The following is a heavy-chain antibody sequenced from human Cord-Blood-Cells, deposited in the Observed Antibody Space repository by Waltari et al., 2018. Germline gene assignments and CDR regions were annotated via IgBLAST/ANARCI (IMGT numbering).Heavy chain of an antibody. V-gene: IGHV4-61*01. CDR2: IYYSGST. CDR3: ASTPMVRGVDYYYMDV. D-gene: IGHD3-10*01. CDR1: GGSVSSGSYY. Sequence: QVQLQESGPGLVKPSETLSLTCTVSGGSVSSGSYYWSWIRQPPGTGLEWIGYIYYSGSTNYNPSLKSRVTISVDTSKNQFSLKLSSVTAADTAVYYCASTPMVRGVDYYYMDVWGKGTTVTVSS. J-gene: IGHJ6*03.